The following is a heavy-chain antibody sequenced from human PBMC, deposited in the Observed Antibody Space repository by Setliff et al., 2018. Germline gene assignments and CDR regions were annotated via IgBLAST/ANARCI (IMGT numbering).Heavy chain of an antibody. D-gene: IGHD3-22*01. CDR2: INPSGGST. Sequence: ASVKVSCKASGYTFTSYYMHWVRQAPGQGLEWMGIINPSGGSTSYAQKFQGRVTMTRDTSTSTVYMELSSLRSEDTAVYYCARPPNPDYDSSGYYYVDYYYYMDVWGKGTTVTVSS. V-gene: IGHV1-46*01. CDR1: GYTFTSYY. CDR3: ARPPNPDYDSSGYYYVDYYYYMDV. J-gene: IGHJ6*03.